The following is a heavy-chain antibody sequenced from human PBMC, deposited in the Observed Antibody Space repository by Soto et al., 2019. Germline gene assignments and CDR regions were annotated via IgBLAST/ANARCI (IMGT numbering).Heavy chain of an antibody. CDR1: GYTFTSYG. Sequence: QVQLVQSGAEVKKPGASVKVSCKASGYTFTSYGISWVRQAPGQGLEWMGWISAYNGNTNYARKLQGRVTMTTDTSTSTAYMELRSLRSDDTAVYYCAREAGITIFGVGPVCDYWGQGTLVTVSS. CDR3: AREAGITIFGVGPVCDY. J-gene: IGHJ4*02. V-gene: IGHV1-18*01. CDR2: ISAYNGNT. D-gene: IGHD3-3*01.